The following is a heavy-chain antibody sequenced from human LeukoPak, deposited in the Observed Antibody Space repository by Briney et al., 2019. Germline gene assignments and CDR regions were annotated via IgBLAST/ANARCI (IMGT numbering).Heavy chain of an antibody. V-gene: IGHV3-11*04. CDR1: GFTFSDYY. D-gene: IGHD2-8*01. CDR2: ISSSGSTI. Sequence: PGGSLRLSCAASGFTFSDYYMSWIRRAPGKGLEWVSYISSSGSTIYYADSVKGRFTISRDNAKNSLYLQMNSLRAEDTAVYYCARSVYLLYYFDYWGQGTLVTVSS. CDR3: ARSVYLLYYFDY. J-gene: IGHJ4*02.